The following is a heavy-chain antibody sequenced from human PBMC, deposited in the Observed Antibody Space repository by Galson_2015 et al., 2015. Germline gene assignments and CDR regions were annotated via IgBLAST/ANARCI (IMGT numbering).Heavy chain of an antibody. D-gene: IGHD1-1*01. Sequence: SLRLSCAASGFTFTSFAMTWVRQAPGKGLEWVSAISSRDGSTYYADSVKGRFTISRDNSKNTVYLQMNSLRAEDTAVYYCAKGYKNVDYWGQGTLVTVSS. CDR1: GFTFTSFA. V-gene: IGHV3-23*01. J-gene: IGHJ4*02. CDR2: ISSRDGST. CDR3: AKGYKNVDY.